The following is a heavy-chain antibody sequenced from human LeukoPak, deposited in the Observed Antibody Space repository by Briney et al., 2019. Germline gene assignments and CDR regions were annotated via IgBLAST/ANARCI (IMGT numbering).Heavy chain of an antibody. V-gene: IGHV3-30*02. CDR3: AKDWHIVVVPAARPNNWFDP. Sequence: GGSLRLSCAASGFTFSSYGMHWVRQAPGKGLEWVAFIRYDGSNKYYADSVKGRFTISRDNSKNTLYLQMNSLRAEDTAVYYCAKDWHIVVVPAARPNNWFDPWGQGTLVTVSS. CDR1: GFTFSSYG. J-gene: IGHJ5*02. CDR2: IRYDGSNK. D-gene: IGHD2-2*01.